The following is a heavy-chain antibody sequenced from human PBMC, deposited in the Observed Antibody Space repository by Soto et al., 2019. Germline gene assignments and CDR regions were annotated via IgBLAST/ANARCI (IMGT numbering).Heavy chain of an antibody. J-gene: IGHJ4*02. CDR2: ISWNSGSI. V-gene: IGHV3-9*01. D-gene: IGHD3-16*01. CDR1: GFTFDDYA. Sequence: EVQLVESGGGLVQPGRSLRLSCAASGFTFDDYAMHWVRQAPGKGLEWVSGISWNSGSIGYADSVKGRFTISRGNAKNSLYLQMNSLRAEDTALYYCAKVRLITFGGAAQGFDYWGQGTLVTVSS. CDR3: AKVRLITFGGAAQGFDY.